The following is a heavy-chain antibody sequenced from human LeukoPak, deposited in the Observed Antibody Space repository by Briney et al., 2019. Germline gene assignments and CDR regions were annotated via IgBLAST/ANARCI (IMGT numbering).Heavy chain of an antibody. V-gene: IGHV6-1*01. CDR3: ARDRVRFLEWLPPGYYYMDV. CDR2: TYYRSKWYN. J-gene: IGHJ6*03. Sequence: SQTLSLTCAISGDSVSGNSAAWNWIRQSPSRGLEWLGRTYYRSKWYNDYAVSVKSRITINPDTSKNQFSLQLNSVTPEDTAVYYCARDRVRFLEWLPPGYYYMDVWGKGTTVTVSS. CDR1: GDSVSGNSAA. D-gene: IGHD3-3*01.